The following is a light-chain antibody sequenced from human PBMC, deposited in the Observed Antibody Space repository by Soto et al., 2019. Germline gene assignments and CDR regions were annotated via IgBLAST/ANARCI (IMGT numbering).Light chain of an antibody. CDR2: DVN. CDR1: SSDIGAYNF. J-gene: IGLJ2*01. Sequence: QSVLTQPASVSGSPGQSITISCTGTSSDIGAYNFVSWYQHHPGKAPKLMLYDVNIRPSGVSNRFSGSKSGNTASLTISGLQAEDEADYYFTSWTTSTTMIFGGGTKVTVL. V-gene: IGLV2-14*03. CDR3: TSWTTSTTMI.